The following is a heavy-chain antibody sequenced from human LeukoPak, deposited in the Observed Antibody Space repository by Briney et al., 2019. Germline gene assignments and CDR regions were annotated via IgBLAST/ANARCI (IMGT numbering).Heavy chain of an antibody. Sequence: GESLKISCKGSGYSFTSYWIGWVRQMPGKGLEWMGIIYPGDSDARYSPSFQGQVTISADKSISTAYLQWSSLKASDTAMYYCARRDIAAAGPFDPWGQGTLVTVSS. CDR1: GYSFTSYW. CDR3: ARRDIAAAGPFDP. V-gene: IGHV5-51*01. CDR2: IYPGDSDA. J-gene: IGHJ5*02. D-gene: IGHD6-13*01.